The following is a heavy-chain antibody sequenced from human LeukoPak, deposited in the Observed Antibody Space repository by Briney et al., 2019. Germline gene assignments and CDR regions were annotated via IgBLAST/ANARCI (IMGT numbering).Heavy chain of an antibody. D-gene: IGHD1-7*01. V-gene: IGHV3-48*03. CDR3: ARDRGLELLNY. CDR2: ISSSGSTI. J-gene: IGHJ4*02. Sequence: GGSLRLSCAASKFTFSSYAVSWVRQAPGKGLEWVSYISSSGSTIYYADSVKGRFTISRDNAKNSLYLQMNSLRAEDTAVYYCARDRGLELLNYWGQGTLVTVSS. CDR1: KFTFSSYA.